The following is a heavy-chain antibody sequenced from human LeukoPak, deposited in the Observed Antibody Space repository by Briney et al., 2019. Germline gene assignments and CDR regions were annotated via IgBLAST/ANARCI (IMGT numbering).Heavy chain of an antibody. CDR3: ARGGGYSYGYFDY. CDR1: GIIFSNYW. CDR2: INRDGSST. D-gene: IGHD5-18*01. V-gene: IGHV3-74*01. Sequence: GGSLRLSCAASGIIFSNYWIHWVRQAPGKGLVWVSRINRDGSSTSYADSVKDRFTVSRDNAKNTLYLQMNSLRAEDTAVYYCARGGGYSYGYFDYWGQGTLVTVSS. J-gene: IGHJ4*02.